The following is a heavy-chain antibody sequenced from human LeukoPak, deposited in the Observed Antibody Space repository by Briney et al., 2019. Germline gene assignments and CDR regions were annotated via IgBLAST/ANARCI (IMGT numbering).Heavy chain of an antibody. CDR2: INPNSGGT. CDR3: ARIPGDSGYDYGSLDY. Sequence: GASVKVSCKASGYTFTGYYMHWVRQAPGQGLEWMGWINPNSGGTNYAQKFQGRVTMTRDTSISTAYMELSRLRSDDTAVYYCARIPGDSGYDYGSLDYWGQGTLVTVSS. J-gene: IGHJ4*02. V-gene: IGHV1-2*02. CDR1: GYTFTGYY. D-gene: IGHD5-12*01.